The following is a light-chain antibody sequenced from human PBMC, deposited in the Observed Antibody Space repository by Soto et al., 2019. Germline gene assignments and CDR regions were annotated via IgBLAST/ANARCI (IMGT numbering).Light chain of an antibody. V-gene: IGKV3-15*01. CDR3: QQYNEWPLT. CDR2: GAS. Sequence: EIVMTQSPATLSVSPGERATLSCRASQSISSNLVWYQQKPGQAPRLLIFGASTRATGIPARFSGSGSGTEFTLTISSLQSEDFAVYCCQQYNEWPLTFGQGTKVEI. J-gene: IGKJ1*01. CDR1: QSISSN.